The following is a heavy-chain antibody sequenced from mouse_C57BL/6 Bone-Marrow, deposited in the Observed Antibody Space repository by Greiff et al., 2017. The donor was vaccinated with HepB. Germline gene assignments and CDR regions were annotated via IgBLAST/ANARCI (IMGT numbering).Heavy chain of an antibody. Sequence: LVESGAELVKPGASVKLSCTASGFNIKDYYMHWVKQRTEQGLEWIGRIDPEDGETKYAPKFQGKATITAVTSSNPAYLQLSSLTSEYTAVYYCSSYGNLFYYAMDYWDQGTSVTVSA. V-gene: IGHV14-2*01. D-gene: IGHD2-1*01. CDR3: SSYGNLFYYAMDY. J-gene: IGHJ4*01. CDR2: IDPEDGET. CDR1: GFNIKDYY.